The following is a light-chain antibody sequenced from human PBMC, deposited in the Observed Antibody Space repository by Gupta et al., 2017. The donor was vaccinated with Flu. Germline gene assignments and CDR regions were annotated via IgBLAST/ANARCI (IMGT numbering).Light chain of an antibody. CDR1: QNVNSW. CDR3: QQYDMFPQT. CDR2: KAS. J-gene: IGKJ1*01. Sequence: DIQMTQSPSTLAASVGDRVTLTCRASQNVNSWLAWYQQRPGKAPTLLIYKASTLHTGVSSRFSGRGSGTEFTLTISSLQPDDLATYYCQQYDMFPQTFGQGTKVELK. V-gene: IGKV1-5*03.